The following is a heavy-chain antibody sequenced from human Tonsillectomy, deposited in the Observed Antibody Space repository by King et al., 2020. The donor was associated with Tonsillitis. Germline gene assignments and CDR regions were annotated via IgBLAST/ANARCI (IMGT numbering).Heavy chain of an antibody. Sequence: VQLQESGPGLVKPSETLSLTCTVSGGSISSYYWSWIRQTPGKGLEWIGYIYYSGSTNYNPSLKSRVTKSIDTSKNQFSLKLSSVTAADTAVYYCAKQVRATTDWCDPWGQGTLVTVSS. CDR2: IYYSGST. D-gene: IGHD1-26*01. CDR1: GGSISSYY. J-gene: IGHJ5*02. V-gene: IGHV4-59*01. CDR3: AKQVRATTDWCDP.